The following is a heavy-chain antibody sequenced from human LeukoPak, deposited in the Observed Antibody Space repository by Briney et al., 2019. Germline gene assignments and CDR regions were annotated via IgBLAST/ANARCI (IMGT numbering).Heavy chain of an antibody. J-gene: IGHJ4*02. CDR1: GFTFSSYA. Sequence: GGSLRLSCSASGFTFSSYAMHWVRQAPGKGLEYVSGVSANGGSTNYTDSVKGRFTISRDNSKNTLFLQMNSLRAEDTAVYYCARDRGNGAVAGTGFDYWGQGTLVTVFS. CDR3: ARDRGNGAVAGTGFDY. CDR2: VSANGGST. D-gene: IGHD6-19*01. V-gene: IGHV3-64*04.